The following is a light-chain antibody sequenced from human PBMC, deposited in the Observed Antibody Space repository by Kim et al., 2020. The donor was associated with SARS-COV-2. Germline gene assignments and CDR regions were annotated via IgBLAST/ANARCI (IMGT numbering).Light chain of an antibody. V-gene: IGKV3-20*01. CDR1: ESVTSTF. J-gene: IGKJ2*01. CDR3: QQYGSFPS. CDR2: GAS. Sequence: SVSPVERATLSCRASESVTSTFLAWYQQRPGQAPRLLIYGASTRASGVPDRFSGSGSGTDFTLTLSRLEPEDSAVYFCQQYGSFPSFGQGTKLEI.